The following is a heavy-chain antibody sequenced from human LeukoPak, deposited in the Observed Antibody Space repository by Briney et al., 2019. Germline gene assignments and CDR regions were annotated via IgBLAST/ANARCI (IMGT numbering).Heavy chain of an antibody. CDR3: ARGVARESSHYYFDY. CDR1: GYTFTGCY. J-gene: IGHJ4*02. V-gene: IGHV1-2*02. CDR2: INPNSGGT. D-gene: IGHD2-8*01. Sequence: ASVKVSFKASGYTFTGCYMHWVRQAPGQGLEWMGWINPNSGGTNYAQKFQGRVTMTRDTSISTAYMELSRLRSDDTAVYYCARGVARESSHYYFDYWGQGTLVTVSS.